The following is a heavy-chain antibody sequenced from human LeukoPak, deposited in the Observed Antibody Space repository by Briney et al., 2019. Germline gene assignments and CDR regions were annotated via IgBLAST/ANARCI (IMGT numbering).Heavy chain of an antibody. CDR2: IYYSGST. V-gene: IGHV4-59*12. CDR1: GGSISSYY. J-gene: IGHJ4*02. D-gene: IGHD3-9*01. CDR3: ARDRYDILTGYYYFDY. Sequence: SETLSLTCTVSGGSISSYYWSWIRQPPGKGLEWIGYIYYSGSTNYKPSLKSRVTMSVDTSKNQFSLKLSSVTAADTAVYYCARDRYDILTGYYYFDYWGQGTLVTVSS.